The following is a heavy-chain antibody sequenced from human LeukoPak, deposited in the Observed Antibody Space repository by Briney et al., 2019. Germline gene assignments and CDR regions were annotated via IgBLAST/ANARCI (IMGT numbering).Heavy chain of an antibody. CDR3: ARDGDSSGWYYFDY. D-gene: IGHD6-19*01. Sequence: PGGSLRLSCAASGFTFSSYGMHWVRQAPGKGLEWVAFIRYDGSNKYYADSVKGRFTISRDNSKNTLYLQMNSLRAEDTAVYYCARDGDSSGWYYFDYWGQGTLVTVSS. V-gene: IGHV3-30*02. J-gene: IGHJ4*02. CDR2: IRYDGSNK. CDR1: GFTFSSYG.